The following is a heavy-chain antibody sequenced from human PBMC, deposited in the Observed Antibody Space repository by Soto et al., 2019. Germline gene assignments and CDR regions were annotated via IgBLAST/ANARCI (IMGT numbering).Heavy chain of an antibody. CDR2: IYPGDSDT. CDR3: ARDIVVANFGDYYYYGMDV. CDR1: GYSFTSYW. J-gene: IGHJ6*02. Sequence: GESLKISCKGSGYSFTSYWIGWVRQMPGKGLEWMGIIYPGDSDTRYSPSFQGQVTISADKSISTAYLQWSSLKASDTAMYYCARDIVVANFGDYYYYGMDVWGQGTTVTVS. V-gene: IGHV5-51*01. D-gene: IGHD2-2*01.